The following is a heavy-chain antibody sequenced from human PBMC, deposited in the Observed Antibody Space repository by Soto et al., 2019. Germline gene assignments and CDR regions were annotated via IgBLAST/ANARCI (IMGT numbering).Heavy chain of an antibody. CDR2: IISILGIA. V-gene: IGHV1-69*02. D-gene: IGHD2-2*01. Sequence: SVKVSCKASGGTFSSYTISWVRQAPGQGLEWMGRIISILGIANYAQKFQGRVTITADKSTSTAYMELSSLRSEDTAVYYCAREGRSGVVVPAAIATDYYMDVWGKGTTVTVSS. CDR1: GGTFSSYT. CDR3: AREGRSGVVVPAAIATDYYMDV. J-gene: IGHJ6*03.